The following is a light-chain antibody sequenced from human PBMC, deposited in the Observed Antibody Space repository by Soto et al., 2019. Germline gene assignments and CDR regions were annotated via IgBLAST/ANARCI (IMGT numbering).Light chain of an antibody. CDR2: AAS. V-gene: IGKV1-12*02. Sequence: DIQMTQSPSSVSASVGDRVTFTCRASQHISSWLAWYQQKPWQAPKLLIAAASILQSGVPSRFSGSGYGTDFTLTISSLQPEDFETYFCQQANTFPFTFGPGTRLYIK. CDR3: QQANTFPFT. J-gene: IGKJ3*01. CDR1: QHISSW.